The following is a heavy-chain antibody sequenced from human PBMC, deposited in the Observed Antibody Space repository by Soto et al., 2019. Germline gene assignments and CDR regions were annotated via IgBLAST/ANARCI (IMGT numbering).Heavy chain of an antibody. D-gene: IGHD3-10*01. V-gene: IGHV3-30*04. CDR2: ISKDGSVI. J-gene: IGHJ4*02. CDR3: VRSRSGAVPDSFAY. Sequence: QVQLVESGGGVVPPGRALRLSCAASGFMCSRYAMHWVRHAPGTGVEWAAVISKDGSVIYYADSVKGRFTISRDKSKNMVYLQLNSLRDEDTAVFYCVRSRSGAVPDSFAYWGQGTLVTVA. CDR1: GFMCSRYA.